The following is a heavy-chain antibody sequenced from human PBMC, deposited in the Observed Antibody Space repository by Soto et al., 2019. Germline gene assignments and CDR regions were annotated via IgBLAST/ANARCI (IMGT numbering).Heavy chain of an antibody. D-gene: IGHD3-3*01. J-gene: IGHJ6*02. CDR3: ARQGYDFWSGYYIDYYYYGMDV. CDR1: GGSISSSSYY. Sequence: SETLSLTCTVSGGSISSSSYYWGWIRQPPGKGLEWIGSIYYSGSTYYNPSLKSRVTISVDTSKNQFSLKLSSVTAADTAVYYCARQGYDFWSGYYIDYYYYGMDVWGQGTTVTAP. V-gene: IGHV4-39*01. CDR2: IYYSGST.